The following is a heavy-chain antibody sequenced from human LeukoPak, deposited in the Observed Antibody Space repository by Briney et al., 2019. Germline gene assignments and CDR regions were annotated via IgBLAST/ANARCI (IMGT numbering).Heavy chain of an antibody. Sequence: ASVKVSCKASGYTFTSYYMHWVRQAPGQGLEWMGIINPSGGSTSYAQKSQGRVTMTRDTSTSTVYMELSSLRSEDTAVYYCATHIVGASWFDPWGQGTLVTVSS. V-gene: IGHV1-46*01. D-gene: IGHD1-26*01. J-gene: IGHJ5*02. CDR1: GYTFTSYY. CDR3: ATHIVGASWFDP. CDR2: INPSGGST.